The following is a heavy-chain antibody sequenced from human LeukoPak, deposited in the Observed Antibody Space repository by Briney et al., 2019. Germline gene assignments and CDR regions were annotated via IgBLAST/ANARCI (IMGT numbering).Heavy chain of an antibody. V-gene: IGHV1-2*02. J-gene: IGHJ4*02. CDR1: GYTFTGYY. CDR3: ARRGAYDSSGYYLADY. Sequence: ASVKVSCKASGYTFTGYYMHWVRQAPGQGLEWMGWINPNSGGTNYAQKFQGRVTMTRDTSISTAYMELSRLRSDDTAVYYCARRGAYDSSGYYLADYWGQGTLVTVSS. D-gene: IGHD3-22*01. CDR2: INPNSGGT.